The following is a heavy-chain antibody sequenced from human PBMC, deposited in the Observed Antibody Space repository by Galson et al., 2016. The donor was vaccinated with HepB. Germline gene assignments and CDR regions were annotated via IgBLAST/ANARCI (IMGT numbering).Heavy chain of an antibody. CDR2: ISWTSHMT. Sequence: SLRLSCAGLGFSFEDYVMHWVRQAPGKGLEWVSGISWTSHMTGYADSVKGRFTISRDNAKNSLYLQMNSLRAEDTAVYYCARGGYDFWSGYAPSTNWFDPWGHGTLVTVSS. CDR1: GFSFEDYV. V-gene: IGHV3-9*01. J-gene: IGHJ5*02. D-gene: IGHD3-3*01. CDR3: ARGGYDFWSGYAPSTNWFDP.